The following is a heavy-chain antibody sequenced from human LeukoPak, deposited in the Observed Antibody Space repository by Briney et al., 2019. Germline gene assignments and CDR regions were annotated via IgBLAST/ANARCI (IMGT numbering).Heavy chain of an antibody. CDR3: TAVDFDY. CDR2: IKSKTDGGTT. J-gene: IGHJ4*02. V-gene: IGHV3-15*01. D-gene: IGHD4-23*01. CDR1: VFTLSNAW. Sequence: GGSLRLSCAASVFTLSNAWVTWVRQVPGKGLEWVGRIKSKTDGGTTDYAAPVKGRFTISRDKSDNTLYLQMNSLKTEDTAVYYCTAVDFDYWGPGTLVTVSS.